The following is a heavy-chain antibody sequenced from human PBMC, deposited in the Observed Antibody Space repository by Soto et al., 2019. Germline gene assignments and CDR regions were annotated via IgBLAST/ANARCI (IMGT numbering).Heavy chain of an antibody. CDR2: ISSNGGST. CDR3: VNAVDSGVYSLGY. D-gene: IGHD1-26*01. Sequence: GGSLRLSCSASGFSFSSYAMHWVRQAPGKGLEYFSAISSNGGSTYYADSVKGRFTISRDNSKNTLYLQMSSLRAEDTAVYYCVNAVDSGVYSLGYWGQRPMATDS. J-gene: IGHJ4*02. CDR1: GFSFSSYA. V-gene: IGHV3-64D*06.